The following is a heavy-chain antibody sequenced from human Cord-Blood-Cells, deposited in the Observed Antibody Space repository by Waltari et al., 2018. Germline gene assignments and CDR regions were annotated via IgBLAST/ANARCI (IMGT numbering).Heavy chain of an antibody. Sequence: QVQLQESGPGLVKPSGTLSLTCAVSGGSISSSNWWSWVRQPPGTGLEWIGEIYHSGSTNYNPSLKSRVTISVDKSKNQFSLKLSSVTAADTAVYYCAREEYGSGMLNYYYYGMDVWGQGTTVTVSS. CDR1: GGSISSSNW. D-gene: IGHD3-10*01. V-gene: IGHV4-4*02. CDR2: IYHSGST. CDR3: AREEYGSGMLNYYYYGMDV. J-gene: IGHJ6*02.